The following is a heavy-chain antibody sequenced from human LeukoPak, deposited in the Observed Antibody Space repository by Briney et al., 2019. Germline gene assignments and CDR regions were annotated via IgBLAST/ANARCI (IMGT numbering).Heavy chain of an antibody. CDR3: AKLFHIGDYGAFDI. CDR2: ISGSGGST. D-gene: IGHD4-17*01. J-gene: IGHJ3*02. V-gene: IGHV3-23*01. Sequence: GGSLRLSCAASGFTFSSYAMSWVRQAPGKGLEWVTAISGSGGSTYYADSVKGRLTISRDNSKNTLYLQMNSLRAEDTAVYYCAKLFHIGDYGAFDIWGQGTMVTVSS. CDR1: GFTFSSYA.